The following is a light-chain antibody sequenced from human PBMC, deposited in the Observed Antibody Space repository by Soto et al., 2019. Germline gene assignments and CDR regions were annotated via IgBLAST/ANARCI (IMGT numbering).Light chain of an antibody. CDR1: QSVDSSY. J-gene: IGKJ4*01. Sequence: VLTQSPGALSMSPGERATLSCRASQSVDSSYFAWYQQRPGQAPRLLISETSTRATGIPDRFSGSGSGTDFTLTVSRLEPEDFAVYFCQQYGSYTLTFGGGTTVDIX. CDR3: QQYGSYTLT. V-gene: IGKV3-20*01. CDR2: ETS.